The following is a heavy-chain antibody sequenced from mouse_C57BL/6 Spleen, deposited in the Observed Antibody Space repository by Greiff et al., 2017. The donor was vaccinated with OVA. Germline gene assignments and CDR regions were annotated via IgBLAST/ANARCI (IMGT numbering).Heavy chain of an antibody. J-gene: IGHJ2*01. CDR2: ISYDGSN. CDR3: ARGEATTVVENY. V-gene: IGHV3-6*01. D-gene: IGHD1-1*01. CDR1: GYSITSGYY. Sequence: ESGPGLVKPSQSLSLTCSVTGYSITSGYYWNWIRQFPGNKLEWMGYISYDGSNNYNPSLKNRISITRDTSKNQFFLKLNSVTTEDTATYYCARGEATTVVENYWGQGTTLTVSS.